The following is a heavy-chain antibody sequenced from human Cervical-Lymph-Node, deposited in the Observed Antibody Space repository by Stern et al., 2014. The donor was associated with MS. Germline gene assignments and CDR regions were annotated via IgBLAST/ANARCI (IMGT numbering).Heavy chain of an antibody. CDR3: AKRRATERLMDV. J-gene: IGHJ6*02. V-gene: IGHV3-7*01. CDR1: GFTFSSHW. Sequence: EVQLLESGGGLVQPGGSLRLSCAVSGFTFSSHWMSWVRQAPGKGPEWVGNINEDGSEKYYAASMKGRFTISRDNAKNSLYLQMNSLRVEDTAVYYCAKRRATERLMDVWGQGTTVTVSS. CDR2: INEDGSEK. D-gene: IGHD1-1*01.